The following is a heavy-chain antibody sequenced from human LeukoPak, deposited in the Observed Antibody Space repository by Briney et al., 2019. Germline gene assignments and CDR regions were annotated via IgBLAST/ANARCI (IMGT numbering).Heavy chain of an antibody. CDR2: LQYDENEI. D-gene: IGHD3-10*01. J-gene: IGHJ4*02. CDR1: GLVFSRSG. V-gene: IGHV3-30*02. CDR3: VSEERAVKDS. Sequence: PGGSLRLSCAASGLVFSRSGMHWIRQAPCKGLEWVAFLQYDENEIYYAESVKGRFTIFRDNSKNTLYLQMSSLRSDDTAVYYCVSEERAVKDSWGQGTLVSVSS.